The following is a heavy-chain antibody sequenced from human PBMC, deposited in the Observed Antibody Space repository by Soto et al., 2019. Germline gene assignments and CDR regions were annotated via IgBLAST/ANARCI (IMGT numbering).Heavy chain of an antibody. CDR3: ARAYSGRLPRRADYYFAMDV. Sequence: EVQLVESGGGVVQPGESLRLSCAASGFTFSAYDMHWVRQTTGKGLEWVSAIGAADDPYYLGSVKGRFNISRENAKNSLYLQMNSLRAEDMAVYYCARAYSGRLPRRADYYFAMDVWGQGPTVTVFS. CDR2: IGAADDP. D-gene: IGHD2-15*01. J-gene: IGHJ6*02. V-gene: IGHV3-13*05. CDR1: GFTFSAYD.